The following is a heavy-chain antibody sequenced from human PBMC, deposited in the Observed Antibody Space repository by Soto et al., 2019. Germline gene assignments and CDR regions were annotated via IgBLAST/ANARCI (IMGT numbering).Heavy chain of an antibody. V-gene: IGHV3-23*01. CDR1: GYIFSEYA. D-gene: IGHD3-10*01. CDR3: ARGSTDSYPGSRIFDF. Sequence: PWGSLRLSCVGSGYIFSEYAMAWVRQAPGEGLEWVSTITDSGGDAKYADSVRGRFAISRDNSKKTLYLQMSSLAAEVSAIYYCARGSTDSYPGSRIFDFWGRGTLVTVSS. CDR2: ITDSGGDA. J-gene: IGHJ4*02.